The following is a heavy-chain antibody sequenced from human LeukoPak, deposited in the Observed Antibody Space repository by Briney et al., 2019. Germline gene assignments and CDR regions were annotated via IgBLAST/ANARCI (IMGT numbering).Heavy chain of an antibody. V-gene: IGHV4-59*08. CDR2: MYYSGSS. CDR1: GGSISSYF. CDR3: ARASYSYDINGWVPFDY. J-gene: IGHJ4*02. D-gene: IGHD3-22*01. Sequence: PSETLSLTCTVSGGSISSYFWSWIRQPPGKGLEWIGYMYYSGSSNYKPSLKSRVTISIDTSKSQFSLKLSSVTAADTAVYYCARASYSYDINGWVPFDYWGQGTLVTVSS.